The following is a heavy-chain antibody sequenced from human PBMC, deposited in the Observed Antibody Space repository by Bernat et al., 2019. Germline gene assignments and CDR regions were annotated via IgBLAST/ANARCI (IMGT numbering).Heavy chain of an antibody. J-gene: IGHJ3*02. CDR3: ASTYSSGWLDAFDI. CDR2: IYYSGST. V-gene: IGHV4-39*01. D-gene: IGHD6-19*01. CDR1: GGSISSSSYY. Sequence: QLQLQESGPGLVKPSETLSLTCTVSGGSISSSSYYWGWIRQPPGKGLEWVGSIYYSGSTYYNPSLKSRVTISVDTSKNQFSLKLSSVTAADTAVYYCASTYSSGWLDAFDIWGQGTMVTVSS.